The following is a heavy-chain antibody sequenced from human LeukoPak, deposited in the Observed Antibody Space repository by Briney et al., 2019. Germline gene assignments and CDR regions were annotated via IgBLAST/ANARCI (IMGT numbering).Heavy chain of an antibody. V-gene: IGHV3-23*01. CDR1: GFNFSRYA. CDR3: ARGVEPLAANTLAY. D-gene: IGHD1-14*01. Sequence: GGSLRLSCAASGFNFSRYAMSWVRQAPGKGLEWVSVISDSGSDTYYADSVQGRFTISRGNSKNTLYLEMNSLRHNEPAVYYCARGVEPLAANTLAYWGQGTLVTVSS. CDR2: ISDSGSDT. J-gene: IGHJ4*02.